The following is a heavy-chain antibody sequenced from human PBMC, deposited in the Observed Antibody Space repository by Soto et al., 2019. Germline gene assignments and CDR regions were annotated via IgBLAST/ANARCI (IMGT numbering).Heavy chain of an antibody. CDR1: GFTFSSYI. D-gene: IGHD3-22*01. CDR2: ISSSSSYI. J-gene: IGHJ4*02. CDR3: ARDGDFGPYYYDSSGYQAPYYFDY. Sequence: GGSLRLSCAASGFTFSSYIMNWVRQSPGKGLEWVSSISSSSSYIYYADSVKGRFTISRDNAKNSLYLQMNSLRAEDTAVYYCARDGDFGPYYYDSSGYQAPYYFDYWGQGTLVTVSS. V-gene: IGHV3-21*01.